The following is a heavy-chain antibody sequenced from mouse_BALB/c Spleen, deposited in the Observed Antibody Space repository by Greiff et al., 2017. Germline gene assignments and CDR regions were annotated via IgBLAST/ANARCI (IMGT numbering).Heavy chain of an antibody. CDR3: ARYRYDVGAWFAY. CDR1: GFNIKDYY. CDR2: IDPEDGET. D-gene: IGHD2-14*01. Sequence: VQLQQSGAELVRSGASVKLSCTASGFNIKDYYMHWVKQRPEQGLEWIGRIDPEDGETKYAPKFQGKATITADTSSNTAYLQLSSLTSEDTAVYYCARYRYDVGAWFAYWGQGTLVTVSA. J-gene: IGHJ3*01. V-gene: IGHV14-2*01.